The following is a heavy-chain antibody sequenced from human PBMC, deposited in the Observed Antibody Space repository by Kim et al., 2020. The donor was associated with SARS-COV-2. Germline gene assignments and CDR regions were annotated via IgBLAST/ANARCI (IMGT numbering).Heavy chain of an antibody. D-gene: IGHD3-9*01. CDR3: AKDQVLRYFDGFEFDP. J-gene: IGHJ5*02. Sequence: SVKCRFTVSRDNSKNSLYLQMNSLKTEDTALYYCAKDQVLRYFDGFEFDPWGQGTLVTVSS. V-gene: IGHV3-43*01.